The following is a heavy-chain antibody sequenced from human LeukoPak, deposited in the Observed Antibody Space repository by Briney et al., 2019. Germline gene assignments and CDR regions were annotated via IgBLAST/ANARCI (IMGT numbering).Heavy chain of an antibody. D-gene: IGHD1-26*01. V-gene: IGHV4-4*02. Sequence: SGTLSLTCAVSGGSISSSNWWSWVRQPPGKGVEWIGGIYHSGSTNYNPSLKSRVTISVDRSKNQFSLKLSSVTAADTAVYYCARDGGSLIVGATTIRYFDYWGQGTLVTVSS. CDR2: IYHSGST. CDR3: ARDGGSLIVGATTIRYFDY. CDR1: GGSISSSNW. J-gene: IGHJ4*02.